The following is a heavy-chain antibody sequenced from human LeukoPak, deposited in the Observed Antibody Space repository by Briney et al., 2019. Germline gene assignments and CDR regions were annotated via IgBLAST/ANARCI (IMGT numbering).Heavy chain of an antibody. CDR2: ISGSGDST. V-gene: IGHV3-23*01. CDR3: AKAPVTSCRGAYCYPFDS. J-gene: IGHJ4*02. D-gene: IGHD2-21*01. Sequence: GGSLRLSCAASGFTFSTYAMSWVRQAPGKGLEWVSAISGSGDSTYYADSVKGRFTISRDYSKNTLYLQMNSLRAEDAAVYFCAKAPVTSCRGAYCYPFDSWGQGTLVTVSS. CDR1: GFTFSTYA.